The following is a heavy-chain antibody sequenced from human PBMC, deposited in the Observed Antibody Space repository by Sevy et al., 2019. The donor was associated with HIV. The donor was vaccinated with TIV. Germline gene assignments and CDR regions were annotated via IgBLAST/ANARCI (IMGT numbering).Heavy chain of an antibody. J-gene: IGHJ6*02. CDR1: GFTFDDYA. CDR2: ISWDGGST. Sequence: GGSLRLSCAASGFTFDDYAMHWVRQAPGKGLEWVSLISWDGGSTYCGDSVKGRFTISRDNSENSLYLQMNSLRAEDTASYYCAKDFPLRYCSGGSCFGGMDVWGQGTTVTVSS. D-gene: IGHD2-15*01. CDR3: AKDFPLRYCSGGSCFGGMDV. V-gene: IGHV3-43D*03.